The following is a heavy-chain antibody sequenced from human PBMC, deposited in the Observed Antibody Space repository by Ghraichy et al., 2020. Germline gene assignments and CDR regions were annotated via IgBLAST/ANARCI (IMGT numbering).Heavy chain of an antibody. D-gene: IGHD6-13*01. CDR1: GGSISSYY. CDR3: ARKSSSSWYFYY. V-gene: IGHV4-59*01. CDR2: IYYSGST. J-gene: IGHJ4*02. Sequence: SETLSLTCTVSGGSISSYYWSWIRQPPGKELEWIGYIYYSGSTNYNPSLKSRVTISVDTSKNQFSLKLSSVTAADTAVYYCARKSSSSWYFYYWGQGTLVTVSS.